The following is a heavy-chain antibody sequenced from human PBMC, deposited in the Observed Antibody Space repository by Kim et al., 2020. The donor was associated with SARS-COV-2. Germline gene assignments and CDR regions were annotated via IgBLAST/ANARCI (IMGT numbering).Heavy chain of an antibody. CDR3: ARGPRVKGWLPTVY. Sequence: AQKFQGRVTMTRNTSISTAYMELSSLRSEDTAVYYCARGPRVKGWLPTVYWGQGTLVTVSS. J-gene: IGHJ4*02. D-gene: IGHD2-15*01. V-gene: IGHV1-8*01.